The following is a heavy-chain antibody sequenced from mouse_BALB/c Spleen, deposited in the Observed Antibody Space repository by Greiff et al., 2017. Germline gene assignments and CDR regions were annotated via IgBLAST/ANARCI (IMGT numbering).Heavy chain of an antibody. V-gene: IGHV14-3*02. CDR2: IDPANGNT. Sequence: VHVKQSGAELVKPGASVKLSCTASGFNIKDTYMHWVKQRPEQGLEWIGRIDPANGNTKYDPKFQGKATITADTSSNTAYLQLSSLTSEDTAVYYCARQLGLPLYYYAMDYWGQGTSVTVSS. D-gene: IGHD3-1*01. J-gene: IGHJ4*01. CDR3: ARQLGLPLYYYAMDY. CDR1: GFNIKDTY.